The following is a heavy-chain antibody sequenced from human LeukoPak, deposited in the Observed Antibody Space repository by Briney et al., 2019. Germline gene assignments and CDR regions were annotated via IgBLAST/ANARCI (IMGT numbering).Heavy chain of an antibody. CDR3: ARELYCSSTSCYYNWFDP. D-gene: IGHD2-2*01. CDR2: IIPIFGTA. CDR1: GGTFSSYA. Sequence: EASVTVPCKASGGTFSSYAISWVRQAPGQGLEWMGGIIPIFGTANYAQKFQGRVTITTDESTSTAYMELSSLRSEDTAVYYCARELYCSSTSCYYNWFDPWGQGTLVTVSS. V-gene: IGHV1-69*05. J-gene: IGHJ5*02.